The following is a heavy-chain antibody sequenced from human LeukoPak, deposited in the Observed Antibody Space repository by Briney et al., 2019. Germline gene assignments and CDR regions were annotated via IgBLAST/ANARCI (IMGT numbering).Heavy chain of an antibody. CDR2: LYYSGNT. V-gene: IGHV4-39*01. CDR3: ASHHYGMDV. Sequence: SETLSLTCTVSGGSVRSSSYYWGWIRQPPGKGLEWIGSLYYSGNTYYNPSLKSRVTISVDTSKSQFSLRLSSVTAADTAVYYCASHHYGMDVWGQGTTVTVSS. J-gene: IGHJ6*02. CDR1: GGSVRSSSYY.